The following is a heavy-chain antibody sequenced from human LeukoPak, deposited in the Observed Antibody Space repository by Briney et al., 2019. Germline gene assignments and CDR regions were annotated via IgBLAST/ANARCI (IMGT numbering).Heavy chain of an antibody. CDR2: IDTSATIT. CDR3: ARLGGAGWSKDY. Sequence: GGSLRLSCAASGFTFSDYYMTWIRQTSGKGLEWVTYIDTSATITHYADSLKGRVTVSRDNAKNSLYLQLNGLRAEGTAIYYCARLGGAGWSKDYWGQGTLVTVSS. V-gene: IGHV3-11*01. D-gene: IGHD6-19*01. CDR1: GFTFSDYY. J-gene: IGHJ4*02.